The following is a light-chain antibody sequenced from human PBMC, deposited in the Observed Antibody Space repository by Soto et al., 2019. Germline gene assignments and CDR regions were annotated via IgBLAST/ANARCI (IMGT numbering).Light chain of an antibody. V-gene: IGKV3-20*01. CDR3: QQYGGSPLFT. CDR2: GAS. CDR1: QSISSTY. J-gene: IGKJ2*01. Sequence: EIVLTQSPDTLSLSPGERATLSCRASQSISSTYLAWYQQKPGQAPRLLIYGASSRATGIPDRFSGSGSGTEFTLTINRLEAEDFAVYYCQQYGGSPLFTFGQGTNLEIK.